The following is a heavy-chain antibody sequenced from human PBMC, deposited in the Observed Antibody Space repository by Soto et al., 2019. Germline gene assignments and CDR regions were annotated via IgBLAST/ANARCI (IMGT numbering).Heavy chain of an antibody. V-gene: IGHV1-18*01. Sequence: QVQLVQSGAEVKKPGASVKVSCKASGYTFTSYGISWVRQAPGQGLEWMGWISAYNGNTNYAQKLQGRVTMTTDTSTSTAYMELRSLRSDDTAVYYCARFSPVNYDILTGYPPPDYWGQGTLVTVSS. CDR1: GYTFTSYG. CDR3: ARFSPVNYDILTGYPPPDY. CDR2: ISAYNGNT. J-gene: IGHJ4*02. D-gene: IGHD3-9*01.